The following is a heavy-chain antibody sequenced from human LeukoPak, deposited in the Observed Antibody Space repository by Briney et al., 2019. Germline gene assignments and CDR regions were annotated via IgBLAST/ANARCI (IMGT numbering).Heavy chain of an antibody. CDR1: SGSISTSNYY. V-gene: IGHV4-39*01. CDR2: IFYSGST. Sequence: SETLSLTCTVSSGSISTSNYYWGWVRQPPGKALEWIGNIFYSGSTYYSPSLKSRVTISLDTSRNQFSLKLSSVTAADTAVYYCARLKRGGTSIRGVDYWGQGTLVTVSS. D-gene: IGHD1-1*01. CDR3: ARLKRGGTSIRGVDY. J-gene: IGHJ4*02.